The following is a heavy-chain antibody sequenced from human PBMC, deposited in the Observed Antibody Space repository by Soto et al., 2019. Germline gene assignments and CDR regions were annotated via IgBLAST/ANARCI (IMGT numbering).Heavy chain of an antibody. CDR2: ISYDGSNK. D-gene: IGHD7-27*01. CDR1: GFTFSSYA. J-gene: IGHJ5*02. V-gene: IGHV3-30-3*01. CDR3: WGQWLGAQYNWFDP. Sequence: GGSLRLSCAASGFTFSSYAMHWVRQAPGKGLEWVAVISYDGSNKYYADSVKGRFTISRDNSKNTLYLQMNSLRAEDTAVYYCWGQWLGAQYNWFDPWGQGTLVTVSS.